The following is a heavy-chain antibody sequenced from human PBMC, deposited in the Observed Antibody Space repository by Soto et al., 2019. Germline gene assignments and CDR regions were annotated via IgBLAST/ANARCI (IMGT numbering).Heavy chain of an antibody. D-gene: IGHD3-16*01. CDR3: ARDPIRGGVPYFFDF. Sequence: ASVKVSCKASGYTFTDYFVHWVRLAPGQGLEWMGWVNPDTGVATFPQKFQGRVTVTRDASINTDYMELTHLTSEDTGIYYCARDPIRGGVPYFFDFWGRGTQV. J-gene: IGHJ4*02. CDR1: GYTFTDYF. V-gene: IGHV1-2*02. CDR2: VNPDTGVA.